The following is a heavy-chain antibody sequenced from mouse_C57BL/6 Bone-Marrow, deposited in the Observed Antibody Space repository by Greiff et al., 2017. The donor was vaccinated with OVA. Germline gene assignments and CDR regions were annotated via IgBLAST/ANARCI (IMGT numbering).Heavy chain of an antibody. Sequence: QVQLQQSGPGLVQPSQSLSITCTVSGFSLTSYGVHWVRQSPGKGLEWLGVIWSGGSTDYNAAFISRLSISKDNSKSQVFFKMSSLQADETTIYYCARKKERNAMDYWGQGTSVTVSS. CDR3: ARKKERNAMDY. CDR1: GFSLTSYG. CDR2: IWSGGST. J-gene: IGHJ4*01. V-gene: IGHV2-2*01.